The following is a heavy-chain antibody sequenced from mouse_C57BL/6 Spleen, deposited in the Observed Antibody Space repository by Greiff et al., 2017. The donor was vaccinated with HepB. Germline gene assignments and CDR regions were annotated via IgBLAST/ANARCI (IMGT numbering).Heavy chain of an antibody. CDR1: GYAFSSSW. Sequence: QVQLKESGPELVKPGASVKISCKASGYAFSSSWMNWVKQRPGKGLEWIGRIYPGDGDTNYNGKFKGKATLTADKSSSTAYMQLSSLTSEDSAVYFCAHYYGYDEGYFDVWGTGTTVTVSS. J-gene: IGHJ1*03. V-gene: IGHV1-82*01. CDR2: IYPGDGDT. CDR3: AHYYGYDEGYFDV. D-gene: IGHD2-2*01.